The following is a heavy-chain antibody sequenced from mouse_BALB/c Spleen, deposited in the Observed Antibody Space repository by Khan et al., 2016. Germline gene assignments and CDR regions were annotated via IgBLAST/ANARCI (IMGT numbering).Heavy chain of an antibody. CDR2: INTYTGQP. J-gene: IGHJ4*01. Sequence: QIQLVQSGPEMKKPGETVKISCMASGYTFTNYGVNWVKQAPGKGLKWLGWINTYTGQPTYGDDFKGRFAFSLETSASTAYLQINNLENEDTATYFWARLYLYYTMDYWGHGTSVTVSS. V-gene: IGHV9-3-1*01. CDR3: ARLYLYYTMDY. CDR1: GYTFTNYG.